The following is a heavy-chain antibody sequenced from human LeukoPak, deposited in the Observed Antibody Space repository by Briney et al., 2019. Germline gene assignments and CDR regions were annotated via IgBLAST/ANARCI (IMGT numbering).Heavy chain of an antibody. CDR2: INPNSGGT. CDR1: GYTFTGYY. V-gene: IGHV1-2*02. D-gene: IGHD3-22*01. J-gene: IGHJ4*02. Sequence: ASVKVSCKASGYTFTGYYMHWVRQAPGQGLEWVGWINPNSGGTNYAPKFQGRVTMTRDTSISTAYMELSRLRSDDTAVYYCARDSSVASSGCFFDWGQGTLVTVSS. CDR3: ARDSSVASSGCFFD.